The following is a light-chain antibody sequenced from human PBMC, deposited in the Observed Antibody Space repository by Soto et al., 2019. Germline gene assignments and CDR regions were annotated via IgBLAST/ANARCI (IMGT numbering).Light chain of an antibody. J-gene: IGKJ5*01. V-gene: IGKV1-39*01. Sequence: DVQMTQSPSSLSAFVGDTVTITCRARQNVNNYLNWYQQKPGEAPRLLISGASTLHSGVPPRFSASGSGTDFTLTINSLQPEDFATYFCQQTYHSPPMTFGQGTRLDI. CDR1: QNVNNY. CDR3: QQTYHSPPMT. CDR2: GAS.